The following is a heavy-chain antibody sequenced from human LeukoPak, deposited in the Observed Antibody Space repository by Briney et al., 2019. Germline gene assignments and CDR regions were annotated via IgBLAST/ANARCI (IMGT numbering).Heavy chain of an antibody. Sequence: PGGSLRLSCAASGFTFSSYAMSWVRQAPGKGLEWVSAFCGSGGSTYYADSVRGRFAISRDNSKNTLYLQMNSLRAEDTAVYYCAAGYYGSGIYYYGMDVWGQGTTVTVSS. CDR3: AAGYYGSGIYYYGMDV. V-gene: IGHV3-23*01. CDR2: FCGSGGST. CDR1: GFTFSSYA. J-gene: IGHJ6*02. D-gene: IGHD3-10*01.